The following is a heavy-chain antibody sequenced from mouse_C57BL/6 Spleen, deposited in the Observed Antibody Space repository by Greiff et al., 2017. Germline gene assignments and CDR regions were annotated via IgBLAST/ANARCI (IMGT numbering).Heavy chain of an antibody. CDR3: AIYSYAMDY. Sequence: EVKLMESGGGLVKPGGSLKLSCAASGFTFSDYGMHWVRQAPEKGLEWVAYLSSGSSTIYYADTVKGRFTISRDNAKNTLFLQMTSLRSEDTAMYYCAIYSYAMDYWGQGTSVTVSS. D-gene: IGHD2-12*01. CDR2: LSSGSSTI. J-gene: IGHJ4*01. V-gene: IGHV5-17*01. CDR1: GFTFSDYG.